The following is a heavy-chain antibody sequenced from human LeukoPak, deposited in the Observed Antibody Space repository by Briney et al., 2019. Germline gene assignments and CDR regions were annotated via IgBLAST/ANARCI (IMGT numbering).Heavy chain of an antibody. CDR1: GYTFTGYY. CDR3: ARDSGIVGATDAFDI. Sequence: ASVKVSCKASGYTFTGYYMHWVRQAPGQGLEWMGWINPNSGGTNYAQKFQGRVTMTRDTSISTAYMELSRLRSDDTAVYYCARDSGIVGATDAFDIWGQGTMVTVSS. V-gene: IGHV1-2*02. J-gene: IGHJ3*02. D-gene: IGHD1-26*01. CDR2: INPNSGGT.